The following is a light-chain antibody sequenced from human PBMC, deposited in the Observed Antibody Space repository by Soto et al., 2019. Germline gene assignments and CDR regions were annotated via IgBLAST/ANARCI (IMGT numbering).Light chain of an antibody. V-gene: IGKV3-15*01. CDR2: GAS. J-gene: IGKJ2*01. CDR3: QQYYSWPYT. CDR1: QSVSST. Sequence: EIVMTQSPATLSVSPGDSVTLSCRASQSVSSTLAWYQQKFGQAPRLLIYGASTGATGIPARFSGYGSGTEFTLTISSLQSEDFAVYYCQQYYSWPYTFGQGTKLEIK.